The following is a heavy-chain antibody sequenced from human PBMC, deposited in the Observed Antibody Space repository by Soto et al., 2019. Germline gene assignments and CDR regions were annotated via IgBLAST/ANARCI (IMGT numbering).Heavy chain of an antibody. Sequence: PGGSLRLSCAASGFTFSSYGMHWVRQAPGKGLEWVAVISYDGSNKYYADSVKGRFTISRDNSKNTLYLQMNSLRAEDTTVYYCARVNGGNSDDAFDIWGQGTMVTVSS. D-gene: IGHD2-21*02. CDR1: GFTFSSYG. CDR3: ARVNGGNSDDAFDI. J-gene: IGHJ3*02. V-gene: IGHV3-30*03. CDR2: ISYDGSNK.